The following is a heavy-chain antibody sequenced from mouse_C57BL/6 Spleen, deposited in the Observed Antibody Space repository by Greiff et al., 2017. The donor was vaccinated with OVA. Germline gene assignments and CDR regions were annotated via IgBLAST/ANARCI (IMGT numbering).Heavy chain of an antibody. CDR1: GYSITSGYY. V-gene: IGHV3-6*01. CDR3: AREKGITTVVEGYFDV. D-gene: IGHD1-1*01. Sequence: EVKLMESGPGLVKPSQSLSLTCSVTGYSITSGYYWNWIRQFPGNKLEWMGYISYDGSNNYNPSLKNRISITRDTSKNQFFLKLNSVTTEDTATYYCAREKGITTVVEGYFDVWGTGTTVTVSS. CDR2: ISYDGSN. J-gene: IGHJ1*03.